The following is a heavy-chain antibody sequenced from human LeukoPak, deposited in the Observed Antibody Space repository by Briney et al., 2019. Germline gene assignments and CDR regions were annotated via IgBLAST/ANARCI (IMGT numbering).Heavy chain of an antibody. CDR1: GYTFTGYY. CDR2: INPNTGGT. CDR3: ARESKLAPATGDFDY. J-gene: IGHJ4*02. D-gene: IGHD1-14*01. V-gene: IGHV1-2*02. Sequence: ASVMVSCKTSGYTFTGYYMHWVRQAPGQGLEWMGWINPNTGGTNSAQKFQGRVTMTRDTSINTAYMELSSLRSDDAAMYYCARESKLAPATGDFDYWGQGTLVTVSS.